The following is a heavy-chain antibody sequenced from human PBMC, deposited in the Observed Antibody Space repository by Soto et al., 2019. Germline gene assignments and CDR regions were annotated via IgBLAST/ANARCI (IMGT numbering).Heavy chain of an antibody. CDR1: GGSISSGGYY. CDR2: IYYSGST. CDR3: ARVDSSGYYLLDY. J-gene: IGHJ4*02. D-gene: IGHD3-22*01. Sequence: SETLSLTCTVSGGSISSGGYYWSWIRQHPGKGLEWIGYIYYSGSTYYNPSLKSRVTISVDTSKNQFSLKLSSVTAADTAVYYCARVDSSGYYLLDYWGQGTLVTVSS. V-gene: IGHV4-31*03.